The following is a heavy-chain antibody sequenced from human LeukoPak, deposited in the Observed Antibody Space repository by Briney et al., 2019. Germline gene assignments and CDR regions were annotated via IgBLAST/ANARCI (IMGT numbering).Heavy chain of an antibody. CDR1: GGSISSGSYY. V-gene: IGHV4-61*02. CDR3: ARDRLDYGDYGWFDP. D-gene: IGHD4-17*01. J-gene: IGHJ5*02. CDR2: IYTSGST. Sequence: SETLSLTCTVSGGSISSGSYYWSWIRQPAGKGLEWIGRIYTSGSTNYNPSLKSRVTISVDTSKNQFSLKLSSVTAADTAVYYCARDRLDYGDYGWFDPWGQGTLVTVSS.